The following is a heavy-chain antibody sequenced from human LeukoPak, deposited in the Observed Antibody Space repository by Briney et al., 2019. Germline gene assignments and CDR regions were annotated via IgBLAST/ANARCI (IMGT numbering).Heavy chain of an antibody. J-gene: IGHJ3*02. D-gene: IGHD2-15*01. CDR2: IYHSGST. CDR3: ARSLGWDAFDI. V-gene: IGHV4-30-2*01. CDR1: GGSISSGGYY. Sequence: SETLSLTCTVSGGSISSGGYYWSWIRQPPGKGLEWIGYIYHSGSTYYNPSLKSRVTISVDRSKNQFSLKLSSVTAADTAVYYCARSLGWDAFDIWGQGTMVTVSS.